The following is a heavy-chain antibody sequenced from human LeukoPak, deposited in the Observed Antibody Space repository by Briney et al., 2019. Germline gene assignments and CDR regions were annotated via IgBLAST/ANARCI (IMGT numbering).Heavy chain of an antibody. CDR3: ARGRGWNWFDP. J-gene: IGHJ5*02. D-gene: IGHD3-10*01. V-gene: IGHV4-30-2*01. CDR2: IYHNGAT. Sequence: TSETLSLTCTVSGGSIVTNDYSWNWIRQPPGKGLEWIGYIYHNGATYYNPSLKSRVTMSLDGSKNQFSLRLNSVTAADTAVYYCARGRGWNWFDPWGQGTLVTVSS. CDR1: GGSIVTNDYS.